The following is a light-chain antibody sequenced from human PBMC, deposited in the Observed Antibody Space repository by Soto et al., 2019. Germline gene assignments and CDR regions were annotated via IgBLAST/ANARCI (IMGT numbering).Light chain of an antibody. CDR3: QQRSNWPQYT. J-gene: IGKJ2*01. CDR1: QSVSSY. CDR2: DAS. Sequence: EIVLTQSPATLSLSPGERATLSCRASQSVSSYLAWYQQKPGHAPRLLIYDASNWATGIPARFSGSGSGTDFTLIISSLEPEDFAVYYCQQRSNWPQYTFGQGTKLEIK. V-gene: IGKV3-11*01.